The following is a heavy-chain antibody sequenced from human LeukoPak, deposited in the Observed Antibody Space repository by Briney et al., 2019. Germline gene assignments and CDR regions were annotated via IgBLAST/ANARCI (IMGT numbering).Heavy chain of an antibody. J-gene: IGHJ4*02. CDR2: ISYDGSNK. CDR3: AKDLLRTMVRGVMYFDY. Sequence: GGSLRLSCVAYGFSFSGYAMSWVRQAPGQGLEWVAVISYDGSNKYYADSVKGRFTISRDNSKNTLYLQMNSLRAEDTAVYYCAKDLLRTMVRGVMYFDYWGQGTLVTVSS. V-gene: IGHV3-30*18. D-gene: IGHD3-10*01. CDR1: GFSFSGYA.